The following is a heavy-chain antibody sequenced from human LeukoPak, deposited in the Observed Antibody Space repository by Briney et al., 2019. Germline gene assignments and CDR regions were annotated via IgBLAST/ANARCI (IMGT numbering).Heavy chain of an antibody. V-gene: IGHV1-46*01. CDR1: GYTFTIYY. D-gene: IGHD4-23*01. J-gene: IGHJ6*03. Sequence: ASVTVSFTASGYTFTIYYMHLVRQAPGQGLEWMGIINPSGGSTSYAQKFQGRVTITRDMSTSTVYMELSSLRSEDTAVYYCARVVGGNSHYMDIWGKGTTVTVSS. CDR2: INPSGGST. CDR3: ARVVGGNSHYMDI.